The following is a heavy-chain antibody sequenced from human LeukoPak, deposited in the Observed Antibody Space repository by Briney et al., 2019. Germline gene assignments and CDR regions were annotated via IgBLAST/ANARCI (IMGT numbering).Heavy chain of an antibody. D-gene: IGHD2-2*01. CDR2: ISWNSGSI. V-gene: IGHV3-9*01. CDR1: GFTFDDYA. J-gene: IGHJ4*02. CDR3: AKTPELLWDRSYYFDY. Sequence: GGSLRLSCAASGFTFDDYAMHWVRQAPGKGLEWVSGISWNSGSIVYADSVKGRFTISRDNAKNSLYLQMNSLRAEDTALYYCAKTPELLWDRSYYFDYWGQGTLVTVSS.